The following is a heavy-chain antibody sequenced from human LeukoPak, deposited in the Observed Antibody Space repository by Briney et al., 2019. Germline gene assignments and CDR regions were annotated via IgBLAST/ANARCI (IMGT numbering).Heavy chain of an antibody. D-gene: IGHD3-22*01. CDR1: GGSIDSSSYY. CDR2: LFYTGST. V-gene: IGHV4-39*01. J-gene: IGHJ4*03. Sequence: SETLSLTCIVSGGSIDSSSYYWAWIRQPPGKGLEWIGSLFYTGSTYYSPSLKSRITISVDTSRTRVSLQPTSVTAADTAVYYCARLKSYYYGSTGYYDNWGQGTLVTVSS. CDR3: ARLKSYYYGSTGYYDN.